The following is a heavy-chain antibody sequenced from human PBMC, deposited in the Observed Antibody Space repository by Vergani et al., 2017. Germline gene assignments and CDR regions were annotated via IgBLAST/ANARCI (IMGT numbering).Heavy chain of an antibody. CDR3: ARDSTLWFGELLQDDLDY. CDR1: GFTFSSYS. V-gene: IGHV3-48*02. Sequence: EVQLVESGGGLVQPGGSLRLSCAASGFTFSSYSMNWVRQAPGKGLEWVSYISSSSSTIYYADSVQGRFTISRDNAKNSLYLQMNSLRDEDTAVYYCARDSTLWFGELLQDDLDYWGQGTLVTVSS. D-gene: IGHD3-10*01. J-gene: IGHJ4*02. CDR2: ISSSSSTI.